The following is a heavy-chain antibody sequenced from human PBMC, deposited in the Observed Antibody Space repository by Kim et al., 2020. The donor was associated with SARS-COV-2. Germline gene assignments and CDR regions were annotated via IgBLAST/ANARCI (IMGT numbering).Heavy chain of an antibody. CDR2: ISSSSSKI. CDR1: GFTFSSYS. J-gene: IGHJ4*02. V-gene: IGHV3-21*01. CDR3: AREGGGAAFDY. Sequence: GGSLRLSCAASGFTFSSYSMNWVRQAPGKGLEWVSSISSSSSKIYYADSVKGRFTISRDNAKNSLYLQMNSLRAEDTAVYYCAREGGGAAFDYWGQGTLVTVSS. D-gene: IGHD3-16*01.